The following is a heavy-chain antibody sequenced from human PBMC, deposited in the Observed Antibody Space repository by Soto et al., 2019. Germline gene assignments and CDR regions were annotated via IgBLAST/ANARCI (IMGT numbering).Heavy chain of an antibody. CDR1: GYTFTSYG. CDR3: AIGYYDFGSCDSTDYYYMDV. V-gene: IGHV1-18*01. CDR2: ISAYNGNT. D-gene: IGHD3-3*01. Sequence: QVQLVQSVAEVKKPGASVKVSCKASGYTFTSYGISWVRQAPGQGLEWMGWISAYNGNTNYAQKLQGRVTRTSDPATSIAYMELGSLRSDDTAVYYCAIGYYDFGSCDSTDYYYMDVCGKGTTVTVSS. J-gene: IGHJ6*03.